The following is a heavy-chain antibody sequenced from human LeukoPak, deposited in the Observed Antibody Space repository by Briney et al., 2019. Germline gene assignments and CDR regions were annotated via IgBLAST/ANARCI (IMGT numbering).Heavy chain of an antibody. CDR3: AKRGIVIRAVIIVGFHTEAYYFDY. J-gene: IGHJ4*02. Sequence: GGSLRLSCSASGFTFRDVWMSWVRQAPGKGLEWVGRSKGKSGGGTVDVAAPGQGRFTIARDDSKSTLYLQMNSLRAEDTAVYFCAKRGIVIRAVIIVGFHTEAYYFDYWGQGALVTVSS. D-gene: IGHD3-10*01. V-gene: IGHV3-15*01. CDR2: SKGKSGGGTV. CDR1: GFTFRDVW.